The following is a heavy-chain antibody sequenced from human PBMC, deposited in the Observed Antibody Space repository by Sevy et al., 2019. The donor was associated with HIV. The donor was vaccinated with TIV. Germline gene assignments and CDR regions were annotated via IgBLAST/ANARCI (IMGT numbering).Heavy chain of an antibody. D-gene: IGHD4-17*01. CDR2: IYYSGST. V-gene: IGHV4-61*01. J-gene: IGHJ6*02. CDR1: GGSVSSGSYY. CDR3: ARDYNSYGDPRSYYGMDV. Sequence: SETLSLTCTVSGGSVSSGSYYWSWIRQPPGKGLEWIGYIYYSGSTNYNPSLKSRVTISVDTSMNQFSLKLSSVTAAESAVDYCARDYNSYGDPRSYYGMDVWGQGTTVTVSS.